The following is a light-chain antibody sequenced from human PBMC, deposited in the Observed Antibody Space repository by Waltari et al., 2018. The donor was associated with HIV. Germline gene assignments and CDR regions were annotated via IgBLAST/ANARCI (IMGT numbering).Light chain of an antibody. Sequence: SYALTQPPSVSVSPGQTATITCSGDKLGDKFTSWYQQKAGPSPLLVIYQDAKRPSGIPGRFSGSNSGKTATLTISGAQAVDEADYYCQAWDSRSVVFGGGTKLTVL. CDR2: QDA. V-gene: IGLV3-1*01. J-gene: IGLJ2*01. CDR1: KLGDKF. CDR3: QAWDSRSVV.